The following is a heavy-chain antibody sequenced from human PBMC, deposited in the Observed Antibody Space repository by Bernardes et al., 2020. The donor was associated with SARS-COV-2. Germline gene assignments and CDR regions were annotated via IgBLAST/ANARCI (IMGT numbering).Heavy chain of an antibody. CDR2: ISSSSSYI. D-gene: IGHD6-13*01. V-gene: IGHV3-21*01. CDR1: GFTFSSYS. CDR3: SSLAAAGPETYYCYGMDV. Sequence: GSLRISCAASGFTFSSYSMNWVRQAPGKGLEWVSSISSSSSYIYYADSVKGRFTISRDNAKNSLYLQMNSLRAEDTAVYYCSSLAAAGPETYYCYGMDVWGQGTTVTVS. J-gene: IGHJ6*01.